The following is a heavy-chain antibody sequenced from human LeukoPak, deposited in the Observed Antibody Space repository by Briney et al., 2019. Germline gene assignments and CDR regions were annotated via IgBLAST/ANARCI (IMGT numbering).Heavy chain of an antibody. CDR2: IYTSGST. CDR3: ARVADSSGYCALDY. CDR1: CGSISSYY. Sequence: PSETLSLTCTVFCGSISSYYWSWIRQPAGKGLEWIGRIYTSGSTNYNPSLKSRVTMSVDTSKNQFSLKLSSLTAADTAVYYCARVADSSGYCALDYWGQGTLVTVSS. D-gene: IGHD3-22*01. J-gene: IGHJ4*02. V-gene: IGHV4-4*07.